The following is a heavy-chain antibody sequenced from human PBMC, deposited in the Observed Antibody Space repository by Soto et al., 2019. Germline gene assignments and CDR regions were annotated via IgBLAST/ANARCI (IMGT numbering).Heavy chain of an antibody. Sequence: PGGSLRLSCAASGFTFSGYAMIWGRQAPGKGLEWVSAISGSGGSTSYADSVKGRFTISRDNSKNTLYLQMNSLRAEDTAVYYCAKGEYSYGPRYWGQGTLVTVSS. V-gene: IGHV3-23*01. CDR2: ISGSGGST. J-gene: IGHJ4*02. D-gene: IGHD5-18*01. CDR1: GFTFSGYA. CDR3: AKGEYSYGPRY.